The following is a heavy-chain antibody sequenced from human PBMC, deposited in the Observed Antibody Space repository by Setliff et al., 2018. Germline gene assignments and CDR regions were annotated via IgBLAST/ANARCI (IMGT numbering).Heavy chain of an antibody. CDR2: IKQDGSEK. Sequence: GGSLRLSCAASGFTFSRYWMSWVRQAPGKGLEWVANIKQDGSEKYYVDSVKGRFTISRDNAKNTLYLQMNSLRTEDTALYYCARDLIYSNYAKGYYYYGMDVWGQGTTVTVSS. CDR3: ARDLIYSNYAKGYYYYGMDV. D-gene: IGHD4-4*01. J-gene: IGHJ6*02. V-gene: IGHV3-7*03. CDR1: GFTFSRYW.